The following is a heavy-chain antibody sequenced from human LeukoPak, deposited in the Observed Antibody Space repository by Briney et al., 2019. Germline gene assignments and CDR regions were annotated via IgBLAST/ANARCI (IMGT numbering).Heavy chain of an antibody. J-gene: IGHJ4*02. Sequence: GGSLRLSCAASGFTFSSYEMNWVRQAPGKGLEWVSYISGSGTTIYYADSVKGRFTISRDNAKNSLYLQMNSLRAEDTAVYYCARKYCSSTSCLIDDWGQGALVTVSS. CDR1: GFTFSSYE. CDR2: ISGSGTTI. D-gene: IGHD2-2*01. V-gene: IGHV3-48*03. CDR3: ARKYCSSTSCLIDD.